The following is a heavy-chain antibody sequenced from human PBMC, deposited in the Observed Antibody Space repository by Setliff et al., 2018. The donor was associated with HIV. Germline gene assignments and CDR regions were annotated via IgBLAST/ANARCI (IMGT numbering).Heavy chain of an antibody. CDR3: ARGIDWGHFYYYMDV. CDR1: GGSISNYY. Sequence: PSETLSLTCTVSGGSISNYYWSWIRQPPGKGLEWIGYIYFTGNTNYNPSLKSRVTISLDTSKNQFSLKLSSVTAADTAVYFCARGIDWGHFYYYMDVWGKGTTVTVSS. V-gene: IGHV4-59*01. J-gene: IGHJ6*03. CDR2: IYFTGNT. D-gene: IGHD7-27*01.